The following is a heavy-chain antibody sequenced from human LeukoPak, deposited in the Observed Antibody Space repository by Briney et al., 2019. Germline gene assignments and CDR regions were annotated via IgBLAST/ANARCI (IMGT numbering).Heavy chain of an antibody. D-gene: IGHD3-3*01. CDR3: ARGTYDFWSGYSNFDY. CDR2: MNPNSGNT. V-gene: IGHV1-8*02. CDR1: ASTFTSYD. J-gene: IGHJ4*02. Sequence: GASVKLSCKASASTFTSYDINWVCQATGQGLEWMGWMNPNSGNTGYAQKFQGRVTMTRNTSISTAYMELSSLRSEDTAVYYCARGTYDFWSGYSNFDYWGQGTLVTVSS.